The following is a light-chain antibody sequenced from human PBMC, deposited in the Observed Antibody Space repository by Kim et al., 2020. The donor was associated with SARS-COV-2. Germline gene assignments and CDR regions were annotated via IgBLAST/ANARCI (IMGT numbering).Light chain of an antibody. CDR2: GAS. V-gene: IGKV1-39*01. Sequence: DIQMTQSPSSLSAYVADRVTITCRASQSVVTYLRWHQHKPGKAPELLISGASSLQSGVPSRFSGSGSGTDFTLTISSLQPEDFATYYCQHSYSIPKPIGHGTRLEIK. CDR1: QSVVTY. J-gene: IGKJ5*01. CDR3: QHSYSIPKP.